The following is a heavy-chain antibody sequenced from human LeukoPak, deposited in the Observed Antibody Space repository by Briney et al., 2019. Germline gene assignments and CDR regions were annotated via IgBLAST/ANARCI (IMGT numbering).Heavy chain of an antibody. CDR1: GFTFSSYN. Sequence: PGGSLRLSCAASGFTFSSYNMNWVRQAPGKGLEWVAYISSSTTTIHYAESVRGRFTISRDNAENSLYLHMNSLRAEDTAVYYCTRERNNDFDAFDLWGQGTLVTVSS. CDR2: ISSSTTTI. J-gene: IGHJ3*01. V-gene: IGHV3-48*04. CDR3: TRERNNDFDAFDL. D-gene: IGHD1/OR15-1a*01.